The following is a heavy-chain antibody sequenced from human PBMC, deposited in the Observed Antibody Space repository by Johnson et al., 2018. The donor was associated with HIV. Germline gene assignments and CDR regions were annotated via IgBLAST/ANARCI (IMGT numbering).Heavy chain of an antibody. V-gene: IGHV3-48*04. CDR2: ISSSGSTI. Sequence: VQLVESGGGVVQPGRSLRLSCAASGFTFSSYAMHWVRQAPGKGLEWVSYISSSGSTIYYADSVKGRFTISRDNAKNSLYLQMNSLRAEDTALYYCARDSGQGWELLTDAFDIWGQGTMVTVFS. D-gene: IGHD1-26*01. J-gene: IGHJ3*02. CDR3: ARDSGQGWELLTDAFDI. CDR1: GFTFSSYA.